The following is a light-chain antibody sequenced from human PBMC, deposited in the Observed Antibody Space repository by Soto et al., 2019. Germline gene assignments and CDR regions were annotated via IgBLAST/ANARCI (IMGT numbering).Light chain of an antibody. CDR3: QQYNSYSRT. V-gene: IGKV1-5*01. J-gene: IGKJ1*01. CDR1: QSISNW. Sequence: DIQMTQSPSTLSASVGDRVTITCRASQSISNWLAWYQQKPGKAPMLLIYDASNLESGVPSRFRGSGSGTEFTLTISSLQPDDFATYYCQQYNSYSRTFGQGTKV. CDR2: DAS.